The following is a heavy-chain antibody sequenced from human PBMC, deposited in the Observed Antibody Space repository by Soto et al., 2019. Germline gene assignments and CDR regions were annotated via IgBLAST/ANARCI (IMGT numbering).Heavy chain of an antibody. D-gene: IGHD3-22*01. V-gene: IGHV4-4*07. CDR1: GGSISSYY. Sequence: PSESVSLTGTVSGGSISSYYWRWVRQPAGKGLEWIGRIYTSVSNNFNPSFKSRVTISVDTSKNQYSMKLSSVTAADTEVNYCERGAYYYDSSGYYHTYYFDYWGQGTLVTVSS. CDR3: ERGAYYYDSSGYYHTYYFDY. J-gene: IGHJ4*02. CDR2: IYTSVSN.